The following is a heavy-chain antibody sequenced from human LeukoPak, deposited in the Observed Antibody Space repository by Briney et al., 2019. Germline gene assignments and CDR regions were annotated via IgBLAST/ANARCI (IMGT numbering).Heavy chain of an antibody. V-gene: IGHV3-48*01. CDR2: IRSLSGTI. J-gene: IGHJ4*02. D-gene: IGHD4-17*01. Sequence: GGSLRLSCAASGFTFSSYSMNWVRQAPGEGLEWVSYIRSLSGTIYYADSVKGRFTISRDNSKNTLYLQMNSLKADDTAVYHCAKAASSGDDATHGDYWGQGTLVTVSS. CDR3: AKAASSGDDATHGDY. CDR1: GFTFSSYS.